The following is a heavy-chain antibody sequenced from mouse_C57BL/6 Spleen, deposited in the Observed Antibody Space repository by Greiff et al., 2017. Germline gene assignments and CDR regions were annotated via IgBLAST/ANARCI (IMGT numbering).Heavy chain of an antibody. D-gene: IGHD2-1*01. V-gene: IGHV1-61*01. Sequence: QVQLQQPGAELVRPGSSVKLSCKASGYTFTSYWMDWVKQRPGQGLEWIGNIYPSDSETHYNQKFKGKATLTVDKSSSTAYLQLSSLTSEDSAVYYGERGVYYRTYFDDWGKGTTLTVSS. CDR2: IYPSDSET. CDR1: GYTFTSYW. J-gene: IGHJ2*01. CDR3: ERGVYYRTYFDD.